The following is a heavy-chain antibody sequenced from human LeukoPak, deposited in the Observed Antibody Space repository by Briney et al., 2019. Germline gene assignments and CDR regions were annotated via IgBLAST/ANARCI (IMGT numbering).Heavy chain of an antibody. D-gene: IGHD3-10*01. CDR3: ASFKGGFGELLAYFDY. CDR1: GFTFSSYE. CDR2: ISSSGSTI. J-gene: IGHJ4*02. Sequence: GGSLRLSCAASGFTFSSYEMNWVRQAPGKGLEWVSYISSSGSTIYYADSVKGRLTISRDNAKNSLYLQINSLRAEDTAVYYCASFKGGFGELLAYFDYWGQGTLVTVSS. V-gene: IGHV3-48*03.